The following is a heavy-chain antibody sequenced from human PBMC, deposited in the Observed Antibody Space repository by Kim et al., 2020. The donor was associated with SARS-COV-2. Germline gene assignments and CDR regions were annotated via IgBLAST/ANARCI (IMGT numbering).Heavy chain of an antibody. D-gene: IGHD2-15*01. CDR2: ISYDGSNK. CDR3: ARARGGSYWDAFDI. CDR1: GFTFSSYA. Sequence: GGSLRLSCAASGFTFSSYAMHWVRQAPGKGLVWVAVISYDGSNKYYADSVKGRFTISRDNSKNTLYLQMNSLRAEDTAVYYCARARGGSYWDAFDIWGQGTMVTVSS. V-gene: IGHV3-30*04. J-gene: IGHJ3*02.